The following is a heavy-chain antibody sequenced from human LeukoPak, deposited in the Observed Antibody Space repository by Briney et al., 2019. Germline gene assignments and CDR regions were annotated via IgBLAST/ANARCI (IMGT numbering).Heavy chain of an antibody. J-gene: IGHJ4*02. Sequence: GGSLRLSCAASGFTFSSYSMNWVRQAPGKGLEWVSSISSSSSYIYYADSVKGRFTISRDNAKNSLYLQMNSLRAEDTAVYYCARRLYCSSTSCSYYFDYSGQGTLVTVSS. CDR2: ISSSSSYI. D-gene: IGHD2-2*01. CDR3: ARRLYCSSTSCSYYFDY. V-gene: IGHV3-21*01. CDR1: GFTFSSYS.